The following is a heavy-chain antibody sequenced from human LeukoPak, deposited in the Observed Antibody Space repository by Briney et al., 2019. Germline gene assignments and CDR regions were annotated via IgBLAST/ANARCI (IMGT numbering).Heavy chain of an antibody. CDR3: ARDIAAAAASGYMDV. Sequence: GGSLRLSCAASGFTFSDYYMSWIRQAPGKGLEWVSYISSSGSTKYYADSVKGRFTISRDNAKNSLYLQMNSLRAEDTAVYHCARDIAAAAASGYMDVWGKGTTVTVSS. J-gene: IGHJ6*03. V-gene: IGHV3-11*04. CDR1: GFTFSDYY. D-gene: IGHD6-13*01. CDR2: ISSSGSTK.